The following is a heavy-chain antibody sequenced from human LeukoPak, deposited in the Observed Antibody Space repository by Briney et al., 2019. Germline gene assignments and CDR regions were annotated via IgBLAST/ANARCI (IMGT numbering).Heavy chain of an antibody. CDR3: ARDSSYYDFYYYMDV. CDR2: ISYDGNHK. J-gene: IGHJ6*03. D-gene: IGHD3-3*01. V-gene: IGHV3-30*04. CDR1: EFTFSSYA. Sequence: GGSLRLSCAASEFTFSSYAMHWVRRAPGKGLEWVAVISYDGNHKYYADSVKGRFTLSRDNSKTTLYLQMNSLRAEDTAVYYCARDSSYYDFYYYMDVWGKGTTVTVSS.